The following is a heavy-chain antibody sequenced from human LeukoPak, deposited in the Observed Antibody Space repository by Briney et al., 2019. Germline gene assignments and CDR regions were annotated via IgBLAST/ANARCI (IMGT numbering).Heavy chain of an antibody. D-gene: IGHD5-24*01. CDR1: GYIFTSYY. CDR3: GRGRGRLQLFGWFDP. Sequence: ALVKVSCKASGYIFTSYYIHWVRQAPGQGLEWMGIINPSGGSTPYAQKFQGRVTMTRDTSTSTVYMELSSLRSEDTAVYYCGRGRGRLQLFGWFDPWGQGTLVTVSS. V-gene: IGHV1-46*01. CDR2: INPSGGST. J-gene: IGHJ5*02.